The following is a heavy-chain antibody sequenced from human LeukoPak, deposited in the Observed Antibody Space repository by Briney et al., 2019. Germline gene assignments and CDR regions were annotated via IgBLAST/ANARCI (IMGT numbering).Heavy chain of an antibody. CDR1: GFTFSAYA. CDR3: AKEREYYDSSGYSGFDY. CDR2: ISGSGGRT. Sequence: EGSLRLSCAASGFTFSAYAMNWVRQAPGKGLEWVSSISGSGGRTYYADSVKGRFTISRDNSKNTLYLQLNGLRAEDTAVYYCAKEREYYDSSGYSGFDYWGQGTLVTVSS. D-gene: IGHD3-22*01. J-gene: IGHJ4*02. V-gene: IGHV3-23*01.